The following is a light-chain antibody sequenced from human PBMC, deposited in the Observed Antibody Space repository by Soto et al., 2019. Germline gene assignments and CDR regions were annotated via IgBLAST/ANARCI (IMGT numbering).Light chain of an antibody. CDR1: QSVSSN. Sequence: EIVMTQSPATLSVSPGERATLSCRASQSVSSNLAWYQQKPGQAPRLLIYGASTRATGIPARFSGSGSATEFTLTISSLQSEDFAVYYCQQYNNWWTFGQGTKVEIQ. CDR3: QQYNNWWT. CDR2: GAS. J-gene: IGKJ1*01. V-gene: IGKV3-15*01.